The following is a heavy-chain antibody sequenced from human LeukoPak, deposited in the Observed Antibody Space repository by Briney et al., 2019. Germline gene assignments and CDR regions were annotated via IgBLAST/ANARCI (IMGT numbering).Heavy chain of an antibody. CDR3: ARGAAADPFDY. V-gene: IGHV1-69*06. D-gene: IGHD6-13*01. CDR2: IIPIFGTA. Sequence: ASVKVSCKASGYTFTNYAMNWVRQAPGQGLEWMGGIIPIFGTANYAQKFQGRVTITADKSTSTAYMELSSLRSEDTAVYYCARGAAADPFDYWGQGTLVTVSS. J-gene: IGHJ4*02. CDR1: GYTFTNYA.